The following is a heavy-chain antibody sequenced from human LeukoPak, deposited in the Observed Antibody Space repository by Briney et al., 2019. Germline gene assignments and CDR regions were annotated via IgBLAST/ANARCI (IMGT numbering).Heavy chain of an antibody. CDR2: ISWDGGST. CDR3: AKDLDYLQDYYYGMDV. J-gene: IGHJ6*04. CDR1: GFTFDDYA. D-gene: IGHD4-11*01. V-gene: IGHV3-43D*04. Sequence: GRSLRLSCAASGFTFDDYAMHWVRQAPGKGLEWVSLISWDGGSTYYADSVKGRFTISRDNSKNSLYLQMNSLRAEDTALYYCAKDLDYLQDYYYGMDVWGKGTTVTVSS.